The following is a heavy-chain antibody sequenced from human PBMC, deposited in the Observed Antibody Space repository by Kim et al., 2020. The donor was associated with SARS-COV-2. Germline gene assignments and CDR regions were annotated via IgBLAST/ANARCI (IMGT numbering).Heavy chain of an antibody. V-gene: IGHV3-53*04. D-gene: IGHD3-9*01. CDR1: GFTVSSNY. CDR2: IYSGGST. CDR3: ARGGNILTGYGFDP. J-gene: IGHJ5*02. Sequence: GGSLRLSCAASGFTVSSNYMSWVRQAPGKGLEWVSVIYSGGSTYYADSVKGRFTISRHNSKNTLYLQMNSLRAEDTAVYYCARGGNILTGYGFDPWGQGTLVTVSS.